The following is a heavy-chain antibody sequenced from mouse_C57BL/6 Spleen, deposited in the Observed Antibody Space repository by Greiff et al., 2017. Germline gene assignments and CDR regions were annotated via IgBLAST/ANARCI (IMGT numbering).Heavy chain of an antibody. CDR1: GYTFTSYG. CDR2: IYPRSGNT. J-gene: IGHJ3*01. D-gene: IGHD1-1*01. Sequence: VQLQQSGAELARPGASVKLSCKASGYTFTSYGISWVKQRTGQGLEWIGEIYPRSGNTYYNEKFKGKATLNAEKSSSTSYMELRSLTSEDSAVYFCARSGGSSYWFAYWGQGTLVTVSA. CDR3: ARSGGSSYWFAY. V-gene: IGHV1-81*01.